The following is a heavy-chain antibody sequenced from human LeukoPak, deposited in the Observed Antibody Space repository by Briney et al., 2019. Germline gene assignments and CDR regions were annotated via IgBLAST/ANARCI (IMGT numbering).Heavy chain of an antibody. D-gene: IGHD2-15*01. CDR3: AREGCSGGSCYFDY. CDR2: ISPNSGGT. Sequence: ASVKVSCKASGYTFTGYYMHWVRQAPGQGLEWMGWISPNSGGTNYAQKFQGRVTMTRDTSISTAYMELSRLRSDDTGVYYCAREGCSGGSCYFDYWGQGTLVTVSS. J-gene: IGHJ4*02. CDR1: GYTFTGYY. V-gene: IGHV1-2*02.